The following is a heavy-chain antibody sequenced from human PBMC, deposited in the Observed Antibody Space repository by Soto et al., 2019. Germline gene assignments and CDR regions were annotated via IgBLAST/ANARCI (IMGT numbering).Heavy chain of an antibody. CDR3: ARGWAGFCWSGRTDNWFAP. V-gene: IGHV4-31*03. CDR1: DSSIRSGGYY. D-gene: IGHD3-3*01. Sequence: PSETLSFPGTLSDSSIRSGGYYWSWIRQHPGKGLEWIGYIYYNGNSYYNPSLTSRVSMSLDTSKNQFSLKLSSMTAADTAVYYCARGWAGFCWSGRTDNWFAPWGQGTLVTVSS. CDR2: IYYNGNS. J-gene: IGHJ5*02.